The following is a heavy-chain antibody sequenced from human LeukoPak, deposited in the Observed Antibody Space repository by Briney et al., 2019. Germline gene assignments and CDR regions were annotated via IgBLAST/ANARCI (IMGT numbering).Heavy chain of an antibody. CDR1: GYSFTSYY. CDR2: INPNSGGT. Sequence: ASVKVSCKASGYSFTSYYMHWVRQAPGQGLEWMGWINPNSGGTNYAQKFQGRATMTRDTSISTAYMELSRLRSDDTAVYYCARSPKWRGGMDVWGQGTTVTVSS. D-gene: IGHD2-8*01. J-gene: IGHJ6*02. V-gene: IGHV1-2*02. CDR3: ARSPKWRGGMDV.